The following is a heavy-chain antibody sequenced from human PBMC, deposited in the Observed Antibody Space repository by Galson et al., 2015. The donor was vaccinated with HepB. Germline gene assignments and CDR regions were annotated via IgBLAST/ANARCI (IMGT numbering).Heavy chain of an antibody. V-gene: IGHV1-8*01. CDR1: GYTFTSYD. J-gene: IGHJ4*02. CDR2: MNPNSGNT. Sequence: SVKVSCKASGYTFTSYDINWVRQATGQRLEWMGWMNPNSGNTGYAQKFQGRVTMTRNTSISTAYMELSSLRSEDTAVYYCARGGRGFRLGTLYSGYGDFDYWGQGTLVTVSS. CDR3: ARGGRGFRLGTLYSGYGDFDY. D-gene: IGHD5-12*01.